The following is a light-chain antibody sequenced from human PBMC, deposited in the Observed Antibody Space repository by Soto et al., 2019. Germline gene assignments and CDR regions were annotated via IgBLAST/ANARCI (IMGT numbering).Light chain of an antibody. CDR2: AAS. V-gene: IGKV1-39*01. CDR1: QNIRSR. J-gene: IGKJ1*01. Sequence: DFQMTQSPSTLSASLGDRVTITCRASQNIRSRLAWFQQKPGKAPELLIYAASSLQSGVPSRFSGSGSGTDFTLTISSLQPEDFATYYCQQSYSTSWTFGQGTKVDIK. CDR3: QQSYSTSWT.